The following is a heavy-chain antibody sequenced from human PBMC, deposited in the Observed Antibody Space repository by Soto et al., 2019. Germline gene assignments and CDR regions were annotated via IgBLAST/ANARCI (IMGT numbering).Heavy chain of an antibody. CDR1: GYTFTGYY. CDR3: ARDAAYYYDSSGYLSEYFQP. V-gene: IGHV1-2*02. J-gene: IGHJ1*01. Sequence: ASVKVSCKASGYTFTGYYMHWVRQAPGQGLEWMGWINPNSGGTNYAQKFQGRVTMTRDTSISTAYMELSRLRSDDTAVYYCARDAAYYYDSSGYLSEYFQPWGQGTLVTVSS. CDR2: INPNSGGT. D-gene: IGHD3-22*01.